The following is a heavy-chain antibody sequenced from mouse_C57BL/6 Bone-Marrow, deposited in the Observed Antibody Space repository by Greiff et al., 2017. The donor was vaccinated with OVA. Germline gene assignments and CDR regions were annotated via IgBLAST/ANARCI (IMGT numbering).Heavy chain of an antibody. CDR1: GYTFTSYW. CDR3: ARRDWYYFDY. CDR2: IYPSDSET. Sequence: QVQLQQPGAELVRPGSSVKLSCKGSGYTFTSYWMDWVKQRPGQGLEWIGNIYPSDSETHYNQKFKDKATLTVDKSSSTAYMQLSSLTSEDSAVYYCARRDWYYFDYWGQGTTLTVSS. J-gene: IGHJ2*01. D-gene: IGHD3-3*01. V-gene: IGHV1-61*01.